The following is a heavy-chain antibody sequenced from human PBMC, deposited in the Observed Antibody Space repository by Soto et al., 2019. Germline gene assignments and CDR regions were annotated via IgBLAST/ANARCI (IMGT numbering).Heavy chain of an antibody. CDR2: IYYSGST. J-gene: IGHJ5*02. V-gene: IGHV4-59*01. CDR1: CGSISSDY. D-gene: IGHD3-3*01. CDR3: ARVAPRVWSGYRNWFDP. Sequence: PSETLSLTCTVSCGSISSDYWSWIRQPPGKGLEWIGYIYYSGSTNYNPSLKSRVTISVDTSKNQFSLKLSSVTAADTAVYYCARVAPRVWSGYRNWFDPWGQGTLVTVS.